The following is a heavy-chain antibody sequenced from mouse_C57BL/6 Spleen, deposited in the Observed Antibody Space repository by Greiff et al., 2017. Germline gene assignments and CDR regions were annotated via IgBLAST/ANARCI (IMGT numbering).Heavy chain of an antibody. Sequence: QVQLKESGPGILQPSQTLSLTCSFSGFSLSTFGMGVGWIRPPSGKGLEWLAHIWWDDDKYSNPALKSRHTISKDTSKNQVFLKIANVDTADTATYDCARIALTGTWRYFDVWGTGTTVTVSS. CDR2: IWWDDDK. V-gene: IGHV8-8*01. D-gene: IGHD4-1*01. J-gene: IGHJ1*03. CDR3: ARIALTGTWRYFDV. CDR1: GFSLSTFGMG.